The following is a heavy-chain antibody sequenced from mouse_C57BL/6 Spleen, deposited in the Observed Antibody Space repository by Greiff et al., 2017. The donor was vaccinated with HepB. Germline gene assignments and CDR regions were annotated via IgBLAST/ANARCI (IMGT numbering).Heavy chain of an antibody. CDR2: IYPSDSET. CDR1: GYTFTSYW. V-gene: IGHV1-61*01. CDR3: ARGTGTYWFAY. J-gene: IGHJ3*01. Sequence: QVQLQQPGAELVRPGSSVKLSCKASGYTFTSYWMDWVKQRPGQGLEWIGNIYPSDSETHYNQKFKDKATLTVDKSSSTAYMQLSSLTSEDSAVYYCARGTGTYWFAYWGQVTLVTVSA. D-gene: IGHD4-1*01.